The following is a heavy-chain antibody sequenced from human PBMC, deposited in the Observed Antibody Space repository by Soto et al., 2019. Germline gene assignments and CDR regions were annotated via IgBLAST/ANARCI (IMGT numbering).Heavy chain of an antibody. J-gene: IGHJ4*02. CDR2: IYYTGST. Sequence: SETLSLTCTVSGGSISLYYWTWIRQPPGKGLEWIGYIYYTGSTNYNPSLKSRVTISVDTSKNQFSLKLSSVTAADTAVYYCARLYSTSSAGRWLADYWGQGTLVTVSS. CDR1: GGSISLYY. CDR3: ARLYSTSSAGRWLADY. V-gene: IGHV4-59*01. D-gene: IGHD6-6*01.